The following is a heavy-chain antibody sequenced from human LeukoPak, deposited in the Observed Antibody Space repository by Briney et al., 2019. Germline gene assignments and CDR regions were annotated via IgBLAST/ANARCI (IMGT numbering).Heavy chain of an antibody. Sequence: GGSLRLSCAASGFTFSVYSMNWVRQAPGRGLEWVSYISSDSGIIYYADSVKGRFTISRDNAKNSLYLQMDDLRAADTAVYYCARNYSPFDYWGQGTLVTVSS. V-gene: IGHV3-48*01. CDR3: ARNYSPFDY. D-gene: IGHD3-10*01. CDR1: GFTFSVYS. J-gene: IGHJ4*02. CDR2: ISSDSGII.